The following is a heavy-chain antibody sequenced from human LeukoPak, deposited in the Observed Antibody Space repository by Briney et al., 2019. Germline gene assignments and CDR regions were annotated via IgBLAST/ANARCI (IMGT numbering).Heavy chain of an antibody. CDR3: ASLDVGEENPFDY. V-gene: IGHV1-69*05. CDR1: GGTFSSYA. Sequence: SVTVSFTASGGTFSSYAISWVRQAPGQGLEWMGGIIPIFGTANYPQKFQGRVTITTDESTSTAYMELSSLRSEDTAVYYCASLDVGEENPFDYWGQGTLVTVSS. CDR2: IIPIFGTA. J-gene: IGHJ4*02. D-gene: IGHD2-15*01.